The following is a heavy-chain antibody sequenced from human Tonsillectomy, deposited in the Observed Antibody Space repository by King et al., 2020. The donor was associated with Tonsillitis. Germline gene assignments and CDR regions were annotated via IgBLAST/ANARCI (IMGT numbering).Heavy chain of an antibody. J-gene: IGHJ4*02. V-gene: IGHV3-15*01. CDR2: IKRKTDCGTT. CDR3: TTGHEAYYDFWSGYYKKGDY. CDR1: GFTFCNAW. D-gene: IGHD3-3*01. Sequence: VQLVESGGGLVKPGGSLKLSCAASGFTFCNAWMSWGPQAPGKGLEGVGRIKRKTDCGTTDYPAPVKGSFPISRDDSKKTLYLQKKSLKTEDTAVYYCTTGHEAYYDFWSGYYKKGDYWGQGTLVTVSS.